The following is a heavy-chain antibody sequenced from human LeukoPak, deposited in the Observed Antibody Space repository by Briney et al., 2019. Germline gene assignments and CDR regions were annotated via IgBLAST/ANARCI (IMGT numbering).Heavy chain of an antibody. V-gene: IGHV3-7*01. CDR2: IKQDGSEK. CDR1: GFTFNNYW. D-gene: IGHD1-26*01. CDR3: ARDIHSGSYHSPLILDY. Sequence: GGSLRLSCAASGFTFNNYWMSWVRQAPGKGLEWVANIKQDGSEKYYVDSVKGRFTISRDNAKKSLYLQMNSLRAEDTAVYYCARDIHSGSYHSPLILDYWGQGTLVTVSS. J-gene: IGHJ4*02.